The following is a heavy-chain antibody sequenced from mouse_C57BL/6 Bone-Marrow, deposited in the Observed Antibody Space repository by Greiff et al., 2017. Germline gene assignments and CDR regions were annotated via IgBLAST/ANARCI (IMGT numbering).Heavy chain of an antibody. CDR2: IDPENGDT. CDR1: GFNIKDDY. V-gene: IGHV14-4*01. Sequence: EVQLQQSGAELVRPGASVKLSCTASGFNIKDDYMHWVKQRPEQGLEWIGWIDPENGDTEYASKFQGKATITADTSSNTAYLQLSSLTSEDTAVYYCTTLISAIGWYFDFWGTGTTVTVSS. J-gene: IGHJ1*03. CDR3: TTLISAIGWYFDF. D-gene: IGHD1-1*01.